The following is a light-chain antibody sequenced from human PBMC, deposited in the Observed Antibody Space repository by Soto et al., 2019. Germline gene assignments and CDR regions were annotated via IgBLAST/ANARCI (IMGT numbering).Light chain of an antibody. CDR1: KLGDKY. Sequence: SYELTQPPSVSVSPGQTASITCSGDKLGDKYACWYQQKQGQSPVLVIYQDSKRPSGSPERFSGSNSGNTATLTISGTQAMDEADYYCQAWDSSTYYVFGTGTKLTVL. CDR3: QAWDSSTYYV. V-gene: IGLV3-1*01. CDR2: QDS. J-gene: IGLJ1*01.